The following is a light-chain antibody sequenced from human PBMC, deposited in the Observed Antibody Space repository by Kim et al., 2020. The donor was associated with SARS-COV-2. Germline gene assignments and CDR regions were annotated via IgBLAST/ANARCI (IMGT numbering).Light chain of an antibody. CDR1: KLGDKY. CDR2: QDS. J-gene: IGLJ2*01. V-gene: IGLV3-1*01. Sequence: VSPGQTASITYSGDKLGDKYACWYQQKPGQSPVLVIYQDSKRPSGIPERFSGSNSGNTATLTISGTQAMDEADYFCQAWDSSTVVFGGGTQLTVL. CDR3: QAWDSSTVV.